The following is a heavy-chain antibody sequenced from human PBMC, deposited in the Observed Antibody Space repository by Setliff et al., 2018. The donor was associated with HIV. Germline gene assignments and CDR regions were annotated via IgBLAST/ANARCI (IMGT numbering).Heavy chain of an antibody. D-gene: IGHD6-13*01. Sequence: GGSLRLSCAASGFTFSSYGMHWVRQAPGKGLEWVSYISSGSSTIYYADSVKGRFTISRDNVKNSLYLQMNSLRAEDTAVYYCAKDHATSSWFTALLDYWGQGALVTVSS. CDR1: GFTFSSYG. J-gene: IGHJ4*02. V-gene: IGHV3-48*04. CDR2: ISSGSSTI. CDR3: AKDHATSSWFTALLDY.